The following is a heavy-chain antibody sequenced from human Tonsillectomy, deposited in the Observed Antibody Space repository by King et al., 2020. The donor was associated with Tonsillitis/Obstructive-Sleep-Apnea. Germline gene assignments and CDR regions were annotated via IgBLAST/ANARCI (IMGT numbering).Heavy chain of an antibody. D-gene: IGHD2-15*01. CDR2: IYPGDSDT. CDR3: ARLAAEARRSHAFDI. Sequence: QLVQSGAEVKKPGESLKISCKGSGYSFTSYWIGWVRQMPGKGLEWMGIIYPGDSDTRNSPSFQGQVTISADKSISTAYPQRSSLKASDTAMYFCARLAAEARRSHAFDIWGQGTMVTVSS. CDR1: GYSFTSYW. J-gene: IGHJ3*02. V-gene: IGHV5-51*01.